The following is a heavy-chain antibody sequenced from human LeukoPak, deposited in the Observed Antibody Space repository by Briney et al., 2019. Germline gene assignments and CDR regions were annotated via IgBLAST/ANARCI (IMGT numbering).Heavy chain of an antibody. CDR2: ISGSGGST. CDR3: AKDRGRTAMEIFDY. J-gene: IGHJ4*02. Sequence: ISGSGGSTYYADSVKGRFTISRDNSKNTLYLQMNSLRAEDTAVYYCAKDRGRTAMEIFDYWGQGTLVTVSS. V-gene: IGHV3-23*01. D-gene: IGHD5-18*01.